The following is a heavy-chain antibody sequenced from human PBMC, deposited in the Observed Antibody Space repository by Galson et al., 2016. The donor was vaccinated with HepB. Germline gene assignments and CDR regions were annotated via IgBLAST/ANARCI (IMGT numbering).Heavy chain of an antibody. Sequence: SVKVSCKASGYTFTTYGISWVRQAPGQGLEWMAWISTYNGNTNYTQNIQGRVTLTTDTSTSTAYMEVRSLRSDDTAVYYCARDGFDYGDYGVPSRFGYWGQGTLVTVSS. D-gene: IGHD4-17*01. CDR1: GYTFTTYG. CDR2: ISTYNGNT. J-gene: IGHJ4*02. V-gene: IGHV1-18*01. CDR3: ARDGFDYGDYGVPSRFGY.